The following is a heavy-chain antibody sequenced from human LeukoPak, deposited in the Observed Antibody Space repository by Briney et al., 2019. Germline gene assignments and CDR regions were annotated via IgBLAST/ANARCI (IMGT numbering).Heavy chain of an antibody. CDR3: ARHVGYGGGLDY. J-gene: IGHJ4*02. CDR2: IYYSGST. CDR1: GGSISSYY. V-gene: IGHV4-59*08. Sequence: PSETLSLTCTVSGGSISSYYWSWIRQPPGKGLEWIGYIYYSGSTNYNPSLKSRVTISVDTSKNQFSLKLSSVTAADTAVYYCARHVGYGGGLDYWGQGTLVTVPS. D-gene: IGHD2-15*01.